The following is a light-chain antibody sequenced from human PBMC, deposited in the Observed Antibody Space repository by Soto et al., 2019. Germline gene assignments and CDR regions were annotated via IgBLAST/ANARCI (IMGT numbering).Light chain of an antibody. V-gene: IGKV1-39*01. CDR2: AAS. CDR3: HQSHSVPGT. CDR1: QGISSY. Sequence: DIQMTPSPSSLAASVGDRVTITCRASQGISSYLGWYQQKPGKAPKLLIYAASSLQSGVSSRFSGSGSATDFTLTISSLMPEDFATYYCHQSHSVPGTFGQGTMVDIK. J-gene: IGKJ1*01.